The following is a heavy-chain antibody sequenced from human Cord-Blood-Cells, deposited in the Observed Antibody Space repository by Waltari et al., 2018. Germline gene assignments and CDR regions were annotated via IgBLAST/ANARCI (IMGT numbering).Heavy chain of an antibody. Sequence: QVQLQESGPGLVKPSATLSPPCAVSGYSISSGYYWGWIRQPPGKGLEWIGSIYHSGSTYYNPSLKSRVTISVDTSKNQCSLKLSSVTAADTAVYYCARAKGFSSSSFNWFDPWGQGTLVTVSS. D-gene: IGHD6-6*01. CDR1: GYSISSGYY. V-gene: IGHV4-38-2*01. J-gene: IGHJ5*02. CDR3: ARAKGFSSSSFNWFDP. CDR2: IYHSGST.